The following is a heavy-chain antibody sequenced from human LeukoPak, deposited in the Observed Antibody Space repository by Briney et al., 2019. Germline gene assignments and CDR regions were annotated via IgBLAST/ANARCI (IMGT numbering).Heavy chain of an antibody. D-gene: IGHD2-21*01. Sequence: PGGSLRLSCAASGFTFSRYARNWVRQAPGKGLEWVSYINTDSSDIHYADSVKGRFTISRDNARNTLYLQLSSLRAEDSAVYYCARDTFHPGLIDSWGQGTLVTVSS. CDR3: ARDTFHPGLIDS. J-gene: IGHJ4*02. CDR2: INTDSSDI. CDR1: GFTFSRYA. V-gene: IGHV3-21*05.